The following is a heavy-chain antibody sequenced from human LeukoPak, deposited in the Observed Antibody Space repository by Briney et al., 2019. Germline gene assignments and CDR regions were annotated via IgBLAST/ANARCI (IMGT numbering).Heavy chain of an antibody. Sequence: GGSLRLSCAVSGFTVSSNYLSWVRQAPGKGLEWVSIIYTGGSTYYAAVKGRFTISRDSSKNTLYLQMNSLRAEDTAVYYCAKEARGVIDYWGQGTLVTVSS. CDR3: AKEARGVIDY. J-gene: IGHJ4*02. D-gene: IGHD3-10*01. V-gene: IGHV3-53*01. CDR2: IYTGGST. CDR1: GFTVSSNY.